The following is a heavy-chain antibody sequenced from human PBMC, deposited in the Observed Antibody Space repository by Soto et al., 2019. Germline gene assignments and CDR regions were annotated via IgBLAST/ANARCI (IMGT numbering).Heavy chain of an antibody. V-gene: IGHV4-59*01. D-gene: IGHD3-16*01. Sequence: SETLSLTCTVSGASISNYYGSWIRQPPGKGLEHICYVYYSGSTNYNPSLKSRVTISVDTSNNQFSLKLSSVTAADTAIYYCARSGHTFGGVVWGQGILVTVSS. CDR2: VYYSGST. CDR1: GASISNYY. J-gene: IGHJ4*02. CDR3: ARSGHTFGGVV.